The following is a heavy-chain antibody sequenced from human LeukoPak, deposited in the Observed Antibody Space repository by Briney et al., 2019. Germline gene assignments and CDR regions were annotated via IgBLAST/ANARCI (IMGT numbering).Heavy chain of an antibody. V-gene: IGHV1-18*01. Sequence: ASVKVSCKASGYTFPDYGIGWVRQAPGQGLEWMGWIGAYNGKTNYAQSFQGRVTVTTDPSMDTAYMELRSLRSDDTAVYYCARDSSSGAFDIWGQGTLVTVSS. CDR3: ARDSSSGAFDI. D-gene: IGHD6-13*01. CDR2: IGAYNGKT. J-gene: IGHJ4*02. CDR1: GYTFPDYG.